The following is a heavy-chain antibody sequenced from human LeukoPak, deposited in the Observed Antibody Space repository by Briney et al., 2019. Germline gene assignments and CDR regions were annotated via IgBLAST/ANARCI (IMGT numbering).Heavy chain of an antibody. J-gene: IGHJ4*02. D-gene: IGHD2-2*01. CDR2: IYSGGST. CDR1: GFTVSSNY. CDR3: ARVEGYCSSTSCYAGLVDY. Sequence: GGSLRLSXAASGFTVSSNYMSWVRQAPGKGLEWVSAIYSGGSTYYADSVNGRFTISRDNSKNTLYLQMNSLRAEDTAVYYCARVEGYCSSTSCYAGLVDYWGQGTLVTVSS. V-gene: IGHV3-53*01.